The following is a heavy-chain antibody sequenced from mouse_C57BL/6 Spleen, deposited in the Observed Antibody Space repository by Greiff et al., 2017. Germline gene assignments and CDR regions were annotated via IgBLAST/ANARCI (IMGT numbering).Heavy chain of an antibody. J-gene: IGHJ2*01. CDR2: IHPNSGST. CDR3: AAGGYYEYDGSFDY. CDR1: GYTFNSYW. Sequence: VQLQQSGAELVKPGASVKLSCKASGYTFNSYWMHWVKQRPGQGLEWIGMIHPNSGSTNYNEKFKSKATLTVDKSSSTAYMQLSSLTSEDSAVYYCAAGGYYEYDGSFDYWGQGTTLTVSS. D-gene: IGHD2-4*01. V-gene: IGHV1-64*01.